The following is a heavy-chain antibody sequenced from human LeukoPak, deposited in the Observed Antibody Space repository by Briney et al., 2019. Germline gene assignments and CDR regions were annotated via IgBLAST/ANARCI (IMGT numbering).Heavy chain of an antibody. V-gene: IGHV4-59*08. CDR3: ARHLNYYGSGTYEF. CDR2: ISYSGST. Sequence: PSETLSLTCIVSGGSISSYLWSWIRQPPGKGLEWIGYISYSGSTNYNPSLKSRVTISVDTSKNQFSLRLSSVTAADTAVYYCARHLNYYGSGTYEFWGQGTLVTVSS. CDR1: GGSISSYL. J-gene: IGHJ4*02. D-gene: IGHD3-10*01.